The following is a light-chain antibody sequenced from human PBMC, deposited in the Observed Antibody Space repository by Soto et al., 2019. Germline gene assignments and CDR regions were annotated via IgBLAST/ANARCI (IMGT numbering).Light chain of an antibody. Sequence: QSALTQPRSVSGSPGQSVTISCTGTNSDIGNYNYVSWYQQHPGKAPKVMIYDVTKRPSGVPDRFSGSTSGNTASLTISGLQAEDDADYYCCSYPGSHTWVFGGGTQLTVL. J-gene: IGLJ3*02. CDR2: DVT. CDR1: NSDIGNYNY. V-gene: IGLV2-11*01. CDR3: CSYPGSHTWV.